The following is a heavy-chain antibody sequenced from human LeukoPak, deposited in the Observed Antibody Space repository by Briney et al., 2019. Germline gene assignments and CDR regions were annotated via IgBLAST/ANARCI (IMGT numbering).Heavy chain of an antibody. CDR2: INPNSGGA. J-gene: IGHJ3*02. D-gene: IGHD2-21*02. CDR1: GYTFTGYY. Sequence: ASVKVSCKASGYTFTGYYMHWVRQAPGQGLEWMGWINPNSGGANYAQKFQGRVTMTRDTSISTAYMELSRLRSDDTAVYYCARDGATENAFDIWGQGTMVTVSS. V-gene: IGHV1-2*02. CDR3: ARDGATENAFDI.